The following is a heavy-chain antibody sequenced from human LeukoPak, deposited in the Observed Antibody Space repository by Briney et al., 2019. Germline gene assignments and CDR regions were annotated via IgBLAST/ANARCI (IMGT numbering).Heavy chain of an antibody. V-gene: IGHV4-38-2*02. CDR2: IYHSGST. Sequence: SETLSLTCTVSGYSISGGYYWGWIRQPPGKGLEWIGSIYHSGSTYYNPSLKSRVTISLDTSKNQFSLKLSSVTAADTAVYYCASQQYYYGSGSYPDYWGQGTLVTVSS. J-gene: IGHJ4*02. CDR1: GYSISGGYY. CDR3: ASQQYYYGSGSYPDY. D-gene: IGHD3-10*01.